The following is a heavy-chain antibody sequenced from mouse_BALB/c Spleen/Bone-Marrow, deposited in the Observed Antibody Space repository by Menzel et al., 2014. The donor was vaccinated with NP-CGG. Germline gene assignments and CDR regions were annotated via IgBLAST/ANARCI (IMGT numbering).Heavy chain of an antibody. D-gene: IGHD1-2*01. J-gene: IGHJ1*01. CDR3: ARGGTTATWYFDV. CDR2: IDPANGNT. V-gene: IGHV14-3*02. Sequence: EAQLQQSGAELVKPGASVKLSCTASGFNIKDTYMHWVKQRPEQGLEWIGRIDPANGNTKYDPKFQGKATITADTSSNTAYLQLSSLTSEDTAVYYCARGGTTATWYFDVWGAGTTVTVSS. CDR1: GFNIKDTY.